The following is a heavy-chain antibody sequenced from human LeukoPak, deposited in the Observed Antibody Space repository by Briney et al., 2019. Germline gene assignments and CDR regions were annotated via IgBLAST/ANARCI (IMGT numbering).Heavy chain of an antibody. CDR2: ISGSGGST. CDR1: GFTFSSYG. Sequence: GGSLRLSCAASGFTFSSYGMSWVRQAPGKGLEWVSSISGSGGSTYYADSVKGRFTISRDNSKNTLYLQMNSLRAEDTAVYYCARRAGAYSHPYDYWGQGTLVTVSS. D-gene: IGHD4/OR15-4a*01. J-gene: IGHJ4*02. V-gene: IGHV3-23*01. CDR3: ARRAGAYSHPYDY.